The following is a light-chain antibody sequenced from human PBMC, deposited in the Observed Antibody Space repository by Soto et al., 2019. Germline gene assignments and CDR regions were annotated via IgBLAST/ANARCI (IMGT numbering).Light chain of an antibody. Sequence: QSALTQPASVSGSPAQSITISCTGSSSDVGGSGLVSWYQFHPGKAPKLLIFEGFKRPSGVSNRFSGSKSGSTASLTISGLQTEDEADYYYCSYAGRSTWDVVFGGGTQLTVL. J-gene: IGLJ2*01. CDR2: EGF. V-gene: IGLV2-23*01. CDR3: CSYAGRSTWDVV. CDR1: SSDVGGSGL.